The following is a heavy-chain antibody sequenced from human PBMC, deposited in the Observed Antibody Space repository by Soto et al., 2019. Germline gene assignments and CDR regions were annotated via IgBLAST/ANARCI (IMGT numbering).Heavy chain of an antibody. D-gene: IGHD4-17*01. CDR1: GFIFSSIA. V-gene: IGHV3-30-3*01. CDR3: TRADPTVTLSVFDP. CDR2: IANDGSNK. Sequence: QVQLVESGGGVVQPGRSLRLSCAASGFIFSSIAMHWVRQAPGKGLEWVAVIANDGSNKYYADSVKGRLTISRENSKNTLYLQMNSLSAEDTAVYYCTRADPTVTLSVFDPWGQGTLVTVSS. J-gene: IGHJ5*02.